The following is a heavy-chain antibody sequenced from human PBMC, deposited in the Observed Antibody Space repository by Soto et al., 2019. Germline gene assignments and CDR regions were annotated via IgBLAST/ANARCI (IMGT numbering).Heavy chain of an antibody. CDR1: GFTFTSSA. D-gene: IGHD1-1*01. J-gene: IGHJ4*02. Sequence: QMQLVQSGPEVKKPGTSVKVSCKASGFTFTSSAVQWVRQARGQRLDWIGWIVVGSGNTNYAQKFQERVTITRDMYTSTAYMELSSLGSEDTAVYYCAADSATGTGFWGQGTLVTVSS. CDR2: IVVGSGNT. CDR3: AADSATGTGF. V-gene: IGHV1-58*01.